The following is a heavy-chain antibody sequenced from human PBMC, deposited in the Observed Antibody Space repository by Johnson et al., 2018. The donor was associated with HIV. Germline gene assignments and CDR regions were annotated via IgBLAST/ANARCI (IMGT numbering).Heavy chain of an antibody. CDR1: GFPFSSYA. J-gene: IGHJ3*02. V-gene: IGHV3-30*04. Sequence: VESGRGVVQPGRSLRLSCAASGFPFSSYAMHWVRQAPGKGLEWVAVISYDGSNKYYTDSVKGRFIISRDNSKNMTNLQMNGLSDEDTADYYCVRDQGSSWPTNAFDIWGRGTRVTVSS. CDR2: ISYDGSNK. CDR3: VRDQGSSWPTNAFDI. D-gene: IGHD6-13*01.